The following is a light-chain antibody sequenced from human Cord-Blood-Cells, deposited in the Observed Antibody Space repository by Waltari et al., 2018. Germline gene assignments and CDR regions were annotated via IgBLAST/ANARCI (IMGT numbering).Light chain of an antibody. CDR1: QSVSSSY. V-gene: IGKV3-20*01. J-gene: IGKJ4*01. CDR2: GAS. Sequence: EIVLTPSPGTLPLSLGERATLPCRASQSVSSSYLAWYQQKPGQAPRLLIYGASSRATGIPDRFSGSGSGTDFTLTISRLEPEDFAVYYCQQYGSSLLTFGGGTKVEIK. CDR3: QQYGSSLLT.